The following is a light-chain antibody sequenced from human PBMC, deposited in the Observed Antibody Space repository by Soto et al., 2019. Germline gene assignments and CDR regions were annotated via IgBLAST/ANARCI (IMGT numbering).Light chain of an antibody. V-gene: IGLV1-40*01. J-gene: IGLJ2*01. CDR2: DNT. CDR1: SSSIGAGYD. Sequence: QSVLTQPPSVSGAPGQRVTISCTGSSSSIGAGYDVHWYQQHPGTAPKLLIYDNTNRPSGVPDRFSGSKSGTSASLAITGLQAEDETDYYCQSYDSSLSGVVFGGGTQLTVL. CDR3: QSYDSSLSGVV.